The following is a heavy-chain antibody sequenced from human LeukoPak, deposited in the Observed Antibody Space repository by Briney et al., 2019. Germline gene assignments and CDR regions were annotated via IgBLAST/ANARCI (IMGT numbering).Heavy chain of an antibody. J-gene: IGHJ4*02. CDR3: ASSAMGYGSGSYLFDY. V-gene: IGHV4-59*12. Sequence: SETLSLTCTVSGGSISSYYWSWIRQPPGKGLEWIGYIYYSGSTNYNPSLKSRVTMSVDTSKNQFSLKLSSVTAADTAVYYCASSAMGYGSGSYLFDYWGQGTLVTVSS. CDR2: IYYSGST. CDR1: GGSISSYY. D-gene: IGHD3-10*01.